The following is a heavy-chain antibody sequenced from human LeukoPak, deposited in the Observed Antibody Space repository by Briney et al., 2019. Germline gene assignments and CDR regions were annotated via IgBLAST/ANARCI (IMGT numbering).Heavy chain of an antibody. CDR2: ISADNGNT. V-gene: IGHV1-18*01. Sequence: GASVTVSCKGSGYTFTNYGISWVRLAPGPGLEWMGWISADNGNTNYAQKFQDRVTMTTDTSTNTVYMELRSLRSDDTAVYFCARDSIYPDYYYYYGVDVWGQGTTVTVSS. CDR1: GYTFTNYG. CDR3: ARDSIYPDYYYYYGVDV. J-gene: IGHJ6*02. D-gene: IGHD4-11*01.